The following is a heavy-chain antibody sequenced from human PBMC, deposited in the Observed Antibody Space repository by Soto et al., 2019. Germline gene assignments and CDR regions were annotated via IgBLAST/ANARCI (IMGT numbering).Heavy chain of an antibody. CDR1: GFTVSSNY. D-gene: IGHD3-3*01. V-gene: IGHV3-66*01. CDR3: ARDGQFHDFWSGYPVPYYFDY. Sequence: GSLRLSCAASGFTVSSNYMSWVRQAPGKGLEWVSVIYSGGSTYYADSVKGRFTISRDNSKNTLYLQMNSLRAEDTAVYYCARDGQFHDFWSGYPVPYYFDYWGQGTLVTVSS. J-gene: IGHJ4*02. CDR2: IYSGGST.